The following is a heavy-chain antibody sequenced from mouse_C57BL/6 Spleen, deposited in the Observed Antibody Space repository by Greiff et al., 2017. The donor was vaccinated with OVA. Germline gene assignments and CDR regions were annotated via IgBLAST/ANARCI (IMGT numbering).Heavy chain of an antibody. Sequence: DVQLVESGGGLVKPGGSLKLSCAASGFTFSSYAMSWVRQTPEQRLEWVATISDGGSYTYYPDNVKGRFPISRDNAKNNLYLQMSHLKSEDTAMYDCARDYDYFDYWGQGTTLTVSS. CDR2: ISDGGSYT. CDR3: ARDYDYFDY. CDR1: GFTFSSYA. D-gene: IGHD1-1*01. J-gene: IGHJ2*01. V-gene: IGHV5-4*01.